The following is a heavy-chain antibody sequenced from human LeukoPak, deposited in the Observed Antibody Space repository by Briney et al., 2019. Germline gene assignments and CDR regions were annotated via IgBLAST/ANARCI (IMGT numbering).Heavy chain of an antibody. J-gene: IGHJ4*02. CDR3: AREMGVVPTAIPTVDY. D-gene: IGHD2-2*02. CDR1: GGSISSCY. CDR2: IYTSGST. V-gene: IGHV4-4*07. Sequence: SETLSLTCTVSGGSISSCYWSWIRQPAGKGLEWIGRIYTSGSTNYNPSLKSRVTMSVDTSKNQFSLKLSSVTAADTAVYYCAREMGVVPTAIPTVDYWGQGTLVTVSS.